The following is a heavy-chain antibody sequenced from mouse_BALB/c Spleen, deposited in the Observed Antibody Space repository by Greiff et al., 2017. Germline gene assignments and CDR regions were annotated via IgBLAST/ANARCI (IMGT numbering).Heavy chain of an antibody. CDR3: ARSPPHGNYNAMDY. D-gene: IGHD2-1*01. V-gene: IGHV1-14*01. CDR2: INPYNDGT. J-gene: IGHJ4*01. Sequence: VQLQQSGPELVKPGASVKMSCKASGYTFTSYVMHWVKQKPGQGLEWIGYINPYNDGTKYNEKFKGKATLTSDNSSSTAYMELSSLTSEDSAVYYCARSPPHGNYNAMDYWGQGTSVTVSA. CDR1: GYTFTSYV.